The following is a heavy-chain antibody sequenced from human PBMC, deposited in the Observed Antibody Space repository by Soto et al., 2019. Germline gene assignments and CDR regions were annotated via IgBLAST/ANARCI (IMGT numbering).Heavy chain of an antibody. Sequence: PGESLKIACQGSGHIFSNYWIGWVRQMPGKRLEWMGIIYPGDSDTRYSPSFQGQVTITVDKSINTAYLQWSRLKASDTAIYYCARQRLWGTSGYYYFENWGQGTLVTVSS. D-gene: IGHD3-22*01. CDR3: ARQRLWGTSGYYYFEN. V-gene: IGHV5-51*01. J-gene: IGHJ4*02. CDR1: GHIFSNYW. CDR2: IYPGDSDT.